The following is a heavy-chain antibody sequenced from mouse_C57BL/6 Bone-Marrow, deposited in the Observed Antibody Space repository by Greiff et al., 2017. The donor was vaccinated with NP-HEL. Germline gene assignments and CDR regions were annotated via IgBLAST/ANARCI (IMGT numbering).Heavy chain of an antibody. Sequence: EVMLVESGAELVRPGASVKLSCTASGFNIQDDYMHWVKQRPEQGLEWIGWIDPENGDTEYASKFQGKATIPADTSSNTAYLQLSSLTSEDTAVYYCTTCWWLPGYWGQGTTLTVSS. D-gene: IGHD1-1*02. CDR2: IDPENGDT. J-gene: IGHJ2*01. CDR3: TTCWWLPGY. CDR1: GFNIQDDY. V-gene: IGHV14-4*01.